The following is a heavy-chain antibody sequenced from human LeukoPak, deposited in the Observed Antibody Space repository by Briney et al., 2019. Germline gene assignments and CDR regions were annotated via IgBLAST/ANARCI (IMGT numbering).Heavy chain of an antibody. V-gene: IGHV1-69*06. CDR3: ARSGRVYQLLSLANVFDY. CDR1: GGTFSSYA. CDR2: IIPIFGTA. J-gene: IGHJ4*02. Sequence: GASVKVSCKASGGTFSSYAISWVRQAPGQGLEWMGGIIPIFGTANYAQKFQGRVTITADKSTSTAYMELSSLRSEDTAVYYCARSGRVYQLLSLANVFDYWGQGTLVTVSS. D-gene: IGHD2-2*01.